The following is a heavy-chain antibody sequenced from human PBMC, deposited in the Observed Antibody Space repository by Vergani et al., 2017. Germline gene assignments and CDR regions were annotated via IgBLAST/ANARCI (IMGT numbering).Heavy chain of an antibody. V-gene: IGHV4-38-2*01. J-gene: IGHJ6*04. Sequence: QVQLQESGPGLVKPSETLSLTCAVSGYSISSGYYWGWIRQPPGKGLEWIGSIYHSGSTYYNPSLKSRVTISVDTSKNQFSLKLSSVTAADTAVYYCARFARTCDWGKGTTVTVSS. CDR1: GYSISSGYY. CDR2: IYHSGST. D-gene: IGHD1-14*01. CDR3: ARFARTCD.